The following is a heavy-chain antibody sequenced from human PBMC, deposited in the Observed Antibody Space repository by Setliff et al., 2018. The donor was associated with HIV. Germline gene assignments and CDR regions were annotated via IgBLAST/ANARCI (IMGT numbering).Heavy chain of an antibody. V-gene: IGHV7-4-1*02. D-gene: IGHD3-3*01. CDR2: INTNTGNP. CDR3: ARDLKRPNSNFWGGYPIPFDS. J-gene: IGHJ4*02. CDR1: GYTFNNYA. Sequence: ASVKVSCKASGYTFNNYAMNWVRQAPGQGLELMGWINTNTGNPTYARGFTGRFVFSLDTSVSTAYLQISSLKAEDTAVYFCARDLKRPNSNFWGGYPIPFDSWGQGTLVTV.